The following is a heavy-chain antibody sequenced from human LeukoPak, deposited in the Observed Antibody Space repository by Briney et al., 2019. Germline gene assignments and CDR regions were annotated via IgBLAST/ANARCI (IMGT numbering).Heavy chain of an antibody. CDR1: GFTFSSYA. D-gene: IGHD6-19*01. J-gene: IGHJ4*02. V-gene: IGHV3-30*03. CDR3: AGVSESGWYYFDY. CDR2: ISYDGSDK. Sequence: GGSLRLSCAVSGFTFSSYAMHWVRQAPGKGLEWVAVISYDGSDKYYADSVKGRFSISRDNSKNTLDMQMSSLRDEDTAVYYCAGVSESGWYYFDYWGQGTLVTVSS.